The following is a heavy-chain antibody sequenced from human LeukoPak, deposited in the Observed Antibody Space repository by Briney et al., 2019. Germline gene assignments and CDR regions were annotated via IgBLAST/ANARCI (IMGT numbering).Heavy chain of an antibody. V-gene: IGHV1-18*01. D-gene: IGHD2-2*01. CDR3: ARRIDPGLYCSSTSCHDAFDI. Sequence: GASVKVSCKASGYTFTSYGISWVRQAPGQGLEWMGWISAYNGNTNYAQKLQGRVTMTTDTSTSTAYMELRSLRSDDTAVYYCARRIDPGLYCSSTSCHDAFDIWGQGTMVTVSS. J-gene: IGHJ3*02. CDR1: GYTFTSYG. CDR2: ISAYNGNT.